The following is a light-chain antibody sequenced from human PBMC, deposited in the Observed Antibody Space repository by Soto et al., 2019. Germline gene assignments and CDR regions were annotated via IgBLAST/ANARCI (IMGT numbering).Light chain of an antibody. CDR1: QTLLYSSNNKNY. J-gene: IGKJ2*01. CDR3: QQYYTTPYT. Sequence: DIVMTQSPDSLAVSLGERATFNCKSSQTLLYSSNNKNYLAWYQQKPGQPPKVIIYWASTRNSGVPDRFSGSGSGTDFSLTISSVQAEDVAVYYCQQYYTTPYTFGQGTKVDIK. V-gene: IGKV4-1*01. CDR2: WAS.